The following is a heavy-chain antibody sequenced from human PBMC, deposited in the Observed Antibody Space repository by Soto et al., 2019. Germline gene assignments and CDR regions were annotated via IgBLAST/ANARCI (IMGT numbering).Heavy chain of an antibody. CDR2: IYYSGST. CDR1: GGSISSGGYY. Sequence: SETLSLTCTVSGGSISSGGYYWSWIRQHPGKGLEWIGYIYYSGSTYYNPSLKSRVTISVDTSKNQFSLKLSSVTAADTAVYYCARDDYGGNPLYWGQGTLVTVSS. V-gene: IGHV4-31*03. J-gene: IGHJ4*02. D-gene: IGHD4-17*01. CDR3: ARDDYGGNPLY.